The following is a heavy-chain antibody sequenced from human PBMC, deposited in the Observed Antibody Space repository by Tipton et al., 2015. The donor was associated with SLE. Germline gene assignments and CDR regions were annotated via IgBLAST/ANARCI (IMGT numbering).Heavy chain of an antibody. Sequence: TLSLTCSVSNYSIGLDSYWAWIRRPPGKGLEWIGTIFHSGTTYYSPPLRRRVTMSIDTSTNQFSLRLKSVTAAGTAAYYCARDVGSTGVSPDWYCDLWGRGALVTVSS. V-gene: IGHV4-38-2*02. CDR1: NYSIGLDSY. CDR2: IFHSGTT. J-gene: IGHJ2*01. D-gene: IGHD4-23*01. CDR3: ARDVGSTGVSPDWYCDL.